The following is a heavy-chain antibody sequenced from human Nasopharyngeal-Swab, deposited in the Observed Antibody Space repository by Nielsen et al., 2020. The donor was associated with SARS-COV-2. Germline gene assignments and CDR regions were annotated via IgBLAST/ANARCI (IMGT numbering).Heavy chain of an antibody. D-gene: IGHD4-11*01. CDR3: ARDHLMTVTIPYYYCGMDV. CDR1: GFTFSSYS. V-gene: IGHV3-21*01. J-gene: IGHJ6*02. Sequence: GESLKISCAASGFTFSSYSMNWVRQAPGKGLEWVSSISSSSSYIYYADSVKGRFTISRDNAKNSLYLQMNSLRAEDTAVYYCARDHLMTVTIPYYYCGMDVWGQGTTVTVSS. CDR2: ISSSSSYI.